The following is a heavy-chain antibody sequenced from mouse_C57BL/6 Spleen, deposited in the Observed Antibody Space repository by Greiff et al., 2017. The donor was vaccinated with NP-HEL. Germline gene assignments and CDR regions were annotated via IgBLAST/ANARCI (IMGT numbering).Heavy chain of an antibody. Sequence: QVQLQQSGPELVKPGASVKISCKASGYSFTSYYIHWVKQRPGQGLEWIGWIYPGSGNTKYNEKFKGKATLTADTSSSTAYMQLSSLTSEDSAVYYCARRDYYYAMDYWGQGTSVTVSS. CDR3: ARRDYYYAMDY. CDR2: IYPGSGNT. J-gene: IGHJ4*01. V-gene: IGHV1-66*01. CDR1: GYSFTSYY.